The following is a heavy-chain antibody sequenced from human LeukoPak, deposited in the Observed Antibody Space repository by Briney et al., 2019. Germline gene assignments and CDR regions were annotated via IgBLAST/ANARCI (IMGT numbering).Heavy chain of an antibody. D-gene: IGHD4-17*01. CDR1: GFTFSSYA. CDR3: AKDQPYGDYGEFDY. Sequence: GGSLRLSCAASGFTFSSYAMSWVRQAPGKGLEWVSAISGSGGSTYYADYVKGRFTISRDNSKNMLYLQMNSLRAEDTAVYYCAKDQPYGDYGEFDYWGQGILVTVSS. V-gene: IGHV3-23*01. J-gene: IGHJ4*02. CDR2: ISGSGGST.